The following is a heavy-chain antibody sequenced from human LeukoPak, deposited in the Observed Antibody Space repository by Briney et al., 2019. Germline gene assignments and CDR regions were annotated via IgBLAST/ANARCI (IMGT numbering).Heavy chain of an antibody. CDR2: IFYSGTT. Sequence: SETLSLTCTVSGGSISSSSYHWGWIRLPPGKGLEWIGSIFYSGTTYYNPSLKSRVTISVDTSKNQFSLKLSSVTAADTAVYYCARSRLHPIIFDYWGQGTLVTVSS. D-gene: IGHD5-24*01. J-gene: IGHJ4*02. CDR1: GGSISSSSYH. CDR3: ARSRLHPIIFDY. V-gene: IGHV4-39*01.